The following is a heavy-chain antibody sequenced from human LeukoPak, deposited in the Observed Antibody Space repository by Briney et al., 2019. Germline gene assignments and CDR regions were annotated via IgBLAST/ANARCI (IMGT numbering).Heavy chain of an antibody. Sequence: PSETLSLTCAVYGGSFSGYYWSWIRQPAGKGLEWIGRIYTSGSTNYNPSLKSRVTMSVDTSKNQFSLKLSSVTAADTAVYYCARESDSSPDYYYYYMDVWGKGTTVTVSS. CDR3: ARESDSSPDYYYYYMDV. CDR1: GGSFSGYY. J-gene: IGHJ6*03. V-gene: IGHV4-4*07. CDR2: IYTSGST. D-gene: IGHD6-13*01.